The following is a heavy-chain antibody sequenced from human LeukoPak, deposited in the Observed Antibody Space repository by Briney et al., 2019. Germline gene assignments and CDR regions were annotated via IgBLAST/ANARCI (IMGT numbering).Heavy chain of an antibody. CDR1: GYSISSDYY. J-gene: IGHJ5*02. V-gene: IGHV4-38-2*02. CDR2: IYHRGST. Sequence: PSETLSLTCAVFGYSISSDYYWGWIRQSPGKGLEWIGSIYHRGSTFQNPSLKSRVTISVDTSRNQFSLRLRSLTAADTAMYYCAREGGRSSSWSDNWFDPWGQGTLVTVSS. CDR3: AREGGRSSSWSDNWFDP. D-gene: IGHD6-13*01.